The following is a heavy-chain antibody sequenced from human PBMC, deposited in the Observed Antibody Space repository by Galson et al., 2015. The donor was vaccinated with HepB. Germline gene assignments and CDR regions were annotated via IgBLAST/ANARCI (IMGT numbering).Heavy chain of an antibody. CDR2: IYSDGTGI. CDR3: ARRAVPGPLDY. J-gene: IGHJ4*02. CDR1: GFTFSGYW. D-gene: IGHD6-19*01. Sequence: SLRLSCAASGFTFSGYWMHWVRQAPGKGLVWVSQIYSDGTGISYADSVRGRFTVSRDNAKNTTYLQMNSLRAEDTAVYFCARRAVPGPLDYWGQGTLVTVSS. V-gene: IGHV3-74*01.